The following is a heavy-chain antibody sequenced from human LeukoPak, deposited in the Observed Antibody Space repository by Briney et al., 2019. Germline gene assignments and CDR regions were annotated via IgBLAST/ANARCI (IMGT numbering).Heavy chain of an antibody. Sequence: GASVKVSCKASGYTFTSYDINWVRQAPGQGLEWMGWVSAYNGNTNYAQKLQGRVTMTTDTSTSTAYMELRSLRSDDTAVYYCARRGQIAGWFDPWGQGTLVTVSS. CDR2: VSAYNGNT. CDR1: GYTFTSYD. CDR3: ARRGQIAGWFDP. J-gene: IGHJ5*02. D-gene: IGHD2/OR15-2a*01. V-gene: IGHV1-18*01.